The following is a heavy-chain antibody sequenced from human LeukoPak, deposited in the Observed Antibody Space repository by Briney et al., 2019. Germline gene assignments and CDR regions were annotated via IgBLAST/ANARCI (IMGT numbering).Heavy chain of an antibody. J-gene: IGHJ5*02. CDR3: AKDSGDGEAARPDDWFDP. Sequence: GGSLRLSCAASGFMFSSYGMHWVRQAPGKGPEWVAFIRYDGSNKYYADSVKGRFTISRDNSKNTLYLQMNSLRAEDTAVYYCAKDSGDGEAARPDDWFDPWGQGTLVTVSS. D-gene: IGHD6-6*01. CDR2: IRYDGSNK. V-gene: IGHV3-30*02. CDR1: GFMFSSYG.